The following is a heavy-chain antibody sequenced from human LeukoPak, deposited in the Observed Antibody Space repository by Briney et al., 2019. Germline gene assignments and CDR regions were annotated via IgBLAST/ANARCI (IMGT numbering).Heavy chain of an antibody. J-gene: IGHJ3*02. V-gene: IGHV4-59*05. Sequence: SETLSLTCTVSGGSISSYYWSWIRQPPGKVLEWFGSIYYSGSTYYNPSLKSRVTISVDTSKSQFSLKLSSVTAADTAVYYCARPYDILTGYYNGDTFDIWGQGTMVTVSS. D-gene: IGHD3-9*01. CDR1: GGSISSYY. CDR3: ARPYDILTGYYNGDTFDI. CDR2: IYYSGST.